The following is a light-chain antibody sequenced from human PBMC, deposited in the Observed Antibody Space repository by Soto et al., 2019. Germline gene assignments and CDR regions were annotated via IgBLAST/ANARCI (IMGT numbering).Light chain of an antibody. Sequence: DIQMTQSPSTLSASVGDRVTITCRASQSISSWLAWYQQKLGRAPRLLIYDASSLESGVPSRFSGSGYGTEFTLTISGLQPDDFATYYCQQYNTYSSLTFGGGTKVDIK. J-gene: IGKJ4*01. CDR2: DAS. CDR1: QSISSW. CDR3: QQYNTYSSLT. V-gene: IGKV1-5*01.